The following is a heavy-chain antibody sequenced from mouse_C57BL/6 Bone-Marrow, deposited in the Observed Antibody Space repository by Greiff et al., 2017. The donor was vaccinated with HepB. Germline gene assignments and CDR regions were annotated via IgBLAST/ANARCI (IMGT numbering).Heavy chain of an antibody. V-gene: IGHV4-1*01. Sequence: VQLKESGGGLVQPGGSLKLSCAASGIDFSRYWMSWVRRAPGKGLEWIGEINPDSSTINYAPSLKDKFIISRDNAKNTLYLQMSKVRSEDTALYYCAREGATTPVATREGYFDVWGTGTTVTVSS. D-gene: IGHD1-1*01. J-gene: IGHJ1*03. CDR1: GIDFSRYW. CDR3: AREGATTPVATREGYFDV. CDR2: INPDSSTI.